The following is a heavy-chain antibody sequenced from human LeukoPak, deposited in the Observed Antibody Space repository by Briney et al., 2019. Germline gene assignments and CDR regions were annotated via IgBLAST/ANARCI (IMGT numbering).Heavy chain of an antibody. CDR2: IHYRGST. CDR1: DGSINTFY. CDR3: ARVPQYYYDSSGYSDY. D-gene: IGHD3-22*01. J-gene: IGHJ4*02. Sequence: TSSETLSLTCTVSDGSINTFYWSWIRQSPGKGLEWIAYIHYRGSTNYNPSLKSRVTISLNTSKNQFSLKLNSVTAADTAVYYCARVPQYYYDSSGYSDYWGQGTLVTVSS. V-gene: IGHV4-59*01.